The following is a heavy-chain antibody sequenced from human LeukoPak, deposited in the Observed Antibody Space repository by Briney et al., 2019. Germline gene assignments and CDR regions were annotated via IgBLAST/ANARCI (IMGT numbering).Heavy chain of an antibody. CDR1: GGSISSGGYS. CDR2: IYHSGST. J-gene: IGHJ6*02. Sequence: PSETLSLTCAVSGGSISSGGYSWSWIRQPPGKGLEWIGHIYHSGSTYYNPSLKSRVTISVDRSKNQFSLKLSSVTAADTAVYYCARDRPYDCSSTSCYRGGMDVWGQGTTVTVSS. CDR3: ARDRPYDCSSTSCYRGGMDV. V-gene: IGHV4-30-2*01. D-gene: IGHD2-2*02.